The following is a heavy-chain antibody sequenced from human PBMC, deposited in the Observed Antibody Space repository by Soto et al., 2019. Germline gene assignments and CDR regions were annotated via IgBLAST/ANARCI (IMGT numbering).Heavy chain of an antibody. D-gene: IGHD2-2*01. J-gene: IGHJ5*02. V-gene: IGHV4-31*03. Sequence: SETLSLTCTVSGGSISSGGYYWSWIRQHPGKGLEWIGYIYYSGSTYYNPSLKSRVTISVDTSKNQFSLKLSSVTAADTAVYYRARVPSWRVPPRTSKNWFDPWGQGTLVTVSS. CDR2: IYYSGST. CDR3: ARVPSWRVPPRTSKNWFDP. CDR1: GGSISSGGYY.